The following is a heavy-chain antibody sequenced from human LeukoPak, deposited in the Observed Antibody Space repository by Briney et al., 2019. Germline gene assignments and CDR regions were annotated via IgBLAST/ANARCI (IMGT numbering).Heavy chain of an antibody. CDR2: IIPIFGTA. D-gene: IGHD6-13*01. J-gene: IGHJ5*02. V-gene: IGHV1-69*05. CDR1: GGTFSSYA. Sequence: SVKVSCKASGGTFSSYAISWLRQAPGQGLEWMGGIIPIFGTANYAQKFQGRVTITTDESTSTAYMELSSLRSEDTAVYYCARGASIAAAGTGNWFDPWGQGTLVTVSS. CDR3: ARGASIAAAGTGNWFDP.